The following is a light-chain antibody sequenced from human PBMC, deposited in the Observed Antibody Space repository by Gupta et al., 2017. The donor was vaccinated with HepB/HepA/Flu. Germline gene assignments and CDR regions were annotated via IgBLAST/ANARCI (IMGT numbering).Light chain of an antibody. CDR1: SPNIGSNT. J-gene: IGLJ3*02. V-gene: IGLV1-44*01. CDR2: SNN. Sequence: QSVLTQPLSASGTPGQRVTLSCSGSSPNIGSNTVNWYQQLPGTAPKLLIYSNNQRPSGVPDRFSGSKSGTSASLAISGLQSEDEADYYCAAWDDSLNGPNWVFGGGTKLTVL. CDR3: AAWDDSLNGPNWV.